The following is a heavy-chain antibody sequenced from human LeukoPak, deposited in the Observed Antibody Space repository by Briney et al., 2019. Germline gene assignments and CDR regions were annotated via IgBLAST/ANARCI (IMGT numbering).Heavy chain of an antibody. V-gene: IGHV3-7*01. CDR1: GFTFSSYW. D-gene: IGHD3-10*01. J-gene: IGHJ5*02. Sequence: GGSLRLSCAASGFTFSSYWMSWVRQAPGKGLEWVSNIKHDGSEKYYVDSVKGRFTISRDNAKNSLYLQMNSLRAEDTAVYYCVVYSSGFAPWGQGTLVTVSS. CDR2: IKHDGSEK. CDR3: VVYSSGFAP.